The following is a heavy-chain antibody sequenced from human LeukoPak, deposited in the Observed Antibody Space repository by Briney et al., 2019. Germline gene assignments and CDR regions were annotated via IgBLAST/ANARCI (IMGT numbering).Heavy chain of an antibody. J-gene: IGHJ4*02. Sequence: ASVKVFCKASGYTFTSYGISWVRQAPGQGLEWMGWTNPNSGGTNYAQKVQGRVTMTRDTSISTAYMELSRLRSDDPAVYYCARDLPAGGTFDYWGQGTLVTVSS. CDR2: TNPNSGGT. CDR1: GYTFTSYG. CDR3: ARDLPAGGTFDY. V-gene: IGHV1-2*02. D-gene: IGHD4-23*01.